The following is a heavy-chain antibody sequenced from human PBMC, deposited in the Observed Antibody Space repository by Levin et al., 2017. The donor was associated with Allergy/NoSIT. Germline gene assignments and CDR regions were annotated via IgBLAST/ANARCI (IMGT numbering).Heavy chain of an antibody. CDR1: GFTFSSYD. CDR3: ARSLTGTTPLPLWYFDL. J-gene: IGHJ2*01. CDR2: IGTAGDT. Sequence: GGSLRLSCAASGFTFSSYDMHWVRQATGKGLEWVSAIGTAGDTYYPGSVKGRFTISRENAKNSLYLQMNSLRAGDTAVYYCARSLTGTTPLPLWYFDLWGRGTLVTVSS. D-gene: IGHD1-7*01. V-gene: IGHV3-13*01.